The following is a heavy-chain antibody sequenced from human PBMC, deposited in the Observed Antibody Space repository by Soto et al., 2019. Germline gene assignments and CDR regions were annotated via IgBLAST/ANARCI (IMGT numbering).Heavy chain of an antibody. CDR2: LYHSGNA. CDR3: ARSHRYGLSFLDY. V-gene: IGHV4-38-2*01. Sequence: NPSETLSLTCAVSGYSINSGYFWGWIRQPPGKGLEWIGSLYHSGNAEYNPSLKSRVTISMDTSKNQFSLRLNSVTAADTAVYYCARSHRYGLSFLDYWGQGTLVTVSS. J-gene: IGHJ4*02. CDR1: GYSINSGYF. D-gene: IGHD1-20*01.